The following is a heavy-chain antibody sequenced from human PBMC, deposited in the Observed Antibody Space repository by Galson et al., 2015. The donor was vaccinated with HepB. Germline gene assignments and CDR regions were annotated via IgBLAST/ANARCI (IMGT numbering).Heavy chain of an antibody. CDR2: IWYDGSNK. V-gene: IGHV3-33*06. Sequence: SLRLSCAASGFTFSSYGMHWVRQAPGKGLEWVAVIWYDGSNKYYADSVKGRFTISRDNSKNTLYLQMNSLRAEDTAVYYCANGGGYSYDAFDIWGQGTMVTVSS. CDR3: ANGGGYSYDAFDI. D-gene: IGHD5-18*01. J-gene: IGHJ3*02. CDR1: GFTFSSYG.